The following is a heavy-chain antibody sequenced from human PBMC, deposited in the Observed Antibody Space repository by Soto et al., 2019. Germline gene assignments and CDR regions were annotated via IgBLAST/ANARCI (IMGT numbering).Heavy chain of an antibody. Sequence: GGSLRLSCAASGFTFSSQAMSWVRQAPGKGLELVSGISGSGGSTYYAGSVKGRFTISRDNSKNTLYLQMNSLTAEDTAVYYCAKEGGGGRNYYYTMDVWGQGTTVTVSS. CDR3: AKEGGGGRNYYYTMDV. D-gene: IGHD2-15*01. J-gene: IGHJ6*02. V-gene: IGHV3-23*01. CDR1: GFTFSSQA. CDR2: ISGSGGST.